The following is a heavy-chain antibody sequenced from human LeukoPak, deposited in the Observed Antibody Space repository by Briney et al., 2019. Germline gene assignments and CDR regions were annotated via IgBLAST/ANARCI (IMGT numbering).Heavy chain of an antibody. J-gene: IGHJ4*02. D-gene: IGHD3-16*02. CDR1: GFTFTGYT. V-gene: IGHV3-48*04. CDR3: AKDEGYRSPFDY. CDR2: ISSSGSTI. Sequence: GGSLRLSCAASGFTFTGYTMNWVRQAPGKGLEWVSYISSSGSTIYYADSVKGRFTISRDNAKNSLYLQMNSLRAEDTAVYYCAKDEGYRSPFDYWGQGTLVTVSS.